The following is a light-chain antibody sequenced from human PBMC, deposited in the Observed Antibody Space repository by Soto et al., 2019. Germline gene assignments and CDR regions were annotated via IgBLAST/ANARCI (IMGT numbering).Light chain of an antibody. Sequence: MLPQSPGTLSSSPGDGATLSCRARQRVSRSYLAWYQQKPGKAPRXXIYGASSRETGVPDMFSGSGAGTEFTLTISRLQPEDFAVYYCQQYGSITRMFGQGTKVDIK. CDR1: QRVSRSY. CDR3: QQYGSITRM. J-gene: IGKJ1*01. V-gene: IGKV3-20*01. CDR2: GAS.